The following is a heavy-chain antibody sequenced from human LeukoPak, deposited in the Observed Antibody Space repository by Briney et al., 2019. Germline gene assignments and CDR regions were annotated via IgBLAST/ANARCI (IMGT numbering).Heavy chain of an antibody. CDR1: GYTLTELS. V-gene: IGHV1-24*01. J-gene: IGHJ6*02. CDR3: ATDHYYYYGMDV. Sequence: ASVKVSXKVSGYTLTELSMHWVRQAPGKGLEWMGGFDPEDGETIYAQKFQGRVTMTEDTSTDTAYMELSSLRSEDTAVYYCATDHYYYYGMDVWGQGTTVTVSS. CDR2: FDPEDGET.